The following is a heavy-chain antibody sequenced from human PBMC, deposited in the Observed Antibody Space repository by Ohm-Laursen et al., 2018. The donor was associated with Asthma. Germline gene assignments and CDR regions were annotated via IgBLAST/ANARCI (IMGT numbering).Heavy chain of an antibody. V-gene: IGHV3-15*01. D-gene: IGHD6-6*01. Sequence: SLRLSCSASGFTFSNAWMSWVRQAPGKGLEWVGRIKSKTDGGTTDYAAPVKGRFTISRDDSKNTLYLQMNSLKTEDTAVYYCTTTPYSSSPRAYYYYGMDVWGQGTTVTVSS. CDR2: IKSKTDGGTT. CDR3: TTTPYSSSPRAYYYYGMDV. J-gene: IGHJ6*02. CDR1: GFTFSNAW.